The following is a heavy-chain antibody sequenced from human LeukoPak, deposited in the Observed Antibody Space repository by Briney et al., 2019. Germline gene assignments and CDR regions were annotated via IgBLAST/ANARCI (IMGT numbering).Heavy chain of an antibody. V-gene: IGHV1-24*01. CDR2: FDPEDGET. D-gene: IGHD3-22*01. CDR1: GYTLTELS. Sequence: GASVKVSCKVSGYTLTELSTHWVRQAPGKGLEWMGGFDPEDGETIYAQKFQGRVTMTEDTSTDTAYMELSSLRSEDTAVYYCATGITYYYDSSGYPGIGSWGQGTLVTVSS. CDR3: ATGITYYYDSSGYPGIGS. J-gene: IGHJ4*02.